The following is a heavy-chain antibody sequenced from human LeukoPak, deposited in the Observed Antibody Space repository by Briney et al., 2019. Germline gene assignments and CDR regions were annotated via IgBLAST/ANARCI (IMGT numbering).Heavy chain of an antibody. J-gene: IGHJ3*02. CDR2: ISSSGSTI. V-gene: IGHV3-11*04. CDR3: ARVLYDYVWGSYRYLYAFDI. Sequence: GGSLRLSCAASGFTFSDYYMSWIRQAPGKVLEWVSYISSSGSTIYYADSVKGRFTISRDNAKNSLYLQMNSLRAEDTAVYYCARVLYDYVWGSYRYLYAFDIWGQGTMVTVSS. CDR1: GFTFSDYY. D-gene: IGHD3-16*02.